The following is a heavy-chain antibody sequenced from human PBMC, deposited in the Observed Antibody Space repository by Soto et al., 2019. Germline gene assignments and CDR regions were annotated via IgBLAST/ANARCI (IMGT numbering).Heavy chain of an antibody. CDR1: GFTFSSYA. CDR3: ASGAAAIDYYYGMDV. D-gene: IGHD6-13*01. CDR2: ISYDGSNK. V-gene: IGHV3-30-3*01. Sequence: QVQLVESGGGVVQPGRSLRLSCAASGFTFSSYAMHWVRQAPGKGLEWVAVISYDGSNKYYADSVKGRFTISRDNSKNTLYLQMNSLRAEDTAVYYCASGAAAIDYYYGMDVW. J-gene: IGHJ6*01.